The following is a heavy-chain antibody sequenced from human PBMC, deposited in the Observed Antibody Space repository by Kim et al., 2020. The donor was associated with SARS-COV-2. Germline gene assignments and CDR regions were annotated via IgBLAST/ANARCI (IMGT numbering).Heavy chain of an antibody. V-gene: IGHV4-4*07. J-gene: IGHJ5*02. CDR3: ARGALGDFWSGLKSPYNWFDP. Sequence: SETLSLTCTVSGGSISSYYWSWIRQPAGKGLEWIGRIYTSGSTNYNPSLKSRVTMSVDTSKNQFSLKLSSVTAADTAVYYCARGALGDFWSGLKSPYNWFDPWGQGTLVTVSS. CDR2: IYTSGST. CDR1: GGSISSYY. D-gene: IGHD3-3*01.